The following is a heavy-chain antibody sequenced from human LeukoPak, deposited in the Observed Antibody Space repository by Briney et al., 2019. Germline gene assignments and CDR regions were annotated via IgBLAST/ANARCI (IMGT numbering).Heavy chain of an antibody. D-gene: IGHD1-14*01. CDR2: VDPEDGET. J-gene: IGHJ4*02. CDR1: GYTFTDYY. V-gene: IGHV1-69-2*01. Sequence: GATVKLSCKAPGYTFTDYYIHWVQQAPGKGLEWMGRVDPEDGETIYAENFQGRVTITADTSTDTANMELSSLRFEDTAVYYCATVTPTTSNWGQGTLVTVSS. CDR3: ATVTPTTSN.